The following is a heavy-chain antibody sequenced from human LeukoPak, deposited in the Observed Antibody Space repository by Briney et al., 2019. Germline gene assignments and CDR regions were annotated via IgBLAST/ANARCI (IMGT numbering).Heavy chain of an antibody. V-gene: IGHV1-69*04. Sequence: SVKVSCKASGGTFSSYAISWVRQAPGQGLEWMGRIIPILGIANYAQKFQGRVTITADKSTSTAYMELSSLRSEDTAVYYCARDLGYFDSDYYYYGMDVWGQGTTVTVSS. J-gene: IGHJ6*02. D-gene: IGHD3-9*01. CDR2: IIPILGIA. CDR1: GGTFSSYA. CDR3: ARDLGYFDSDYYYYGMDV.